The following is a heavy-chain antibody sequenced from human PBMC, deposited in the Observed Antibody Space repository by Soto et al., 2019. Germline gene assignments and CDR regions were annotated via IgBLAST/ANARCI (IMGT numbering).Heavy chain of an antibody. J-gene: IGHJ5*02. D-gene: IGHD4-4*01. CDR1: GFTFSSYS. Sequence: PGGSLRLSCAASGFTFSSYSMNWVRQAPGKGLEWVSSISSSSSYIYYADSVKGRFTISRDNAKNSLYLQMNSLRAEDTAVYYCARDRELKLQWAWFDPWGQGTLVTVSS. V-gene: IGHV3-21*01. CDR3: ARDRELKLQWAWFDP. CDR2: ISSSSSYI.